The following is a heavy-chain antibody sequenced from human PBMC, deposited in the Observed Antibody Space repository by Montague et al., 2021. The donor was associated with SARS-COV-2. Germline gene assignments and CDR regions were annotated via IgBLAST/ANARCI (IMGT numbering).Heavy chain of an antibody. V-gene: IGHV4-34*01. Sequence: SETLSLTCTVFGDSISRYYWTWIRQPPGKVLEWIGEINPRGTSNYNPSLKSRVSISVDTSKNQFSLYLGSVTAADTAVYYCARGRQHFNMIVVVMTGGEYYFDYWGQGTLVTVSS. J-gene: IGHJ4*02. CDR2: INPRGTS. D-gene: IGHD3-22*01. CDR1: GDSISRYY. CDR3: ARGRQHFNMIVVVMTGGEYYFDY.